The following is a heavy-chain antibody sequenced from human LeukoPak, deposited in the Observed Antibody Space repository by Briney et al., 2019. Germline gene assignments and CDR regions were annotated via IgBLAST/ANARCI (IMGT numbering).Heavy chain of an antibody. CDR1: GFTVSSNY. CDR2: IYSGGST. Sequence: GGSLRLSCAASGFTVSSNYMSWVRQAPGEGLEWVSVIYSGGSTYYADSVKGRFTISRDNSKNTLYLQMNSLRAEDTAVYYCAGIQLWSPFDYWGQGTLVTVSS. J-gene: IGHJ4*02. V-gene: IGHV3-66*01. D-gene: IGHD5-18*01. CDR3: AGIQLWSPFDY.